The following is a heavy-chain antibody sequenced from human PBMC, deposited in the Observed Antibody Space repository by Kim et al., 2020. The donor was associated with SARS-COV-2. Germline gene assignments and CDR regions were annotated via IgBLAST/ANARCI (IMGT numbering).Heavy chain of an antibody. J-gene: IGHJ4*02. CDR2: IWYDGRNK. Sequence: GGSLRLSCTASGFTFSSYGMHWVRQAPGKGLEWVAVIWYDGRNKDYADSVKGRFTIARDNPKNTLYLQMNSLRAEDTAVYYCAREGAYCGGDCYNYFDSWCQGTLVTVSS. V-gene: IGHV3-33*01. CDR3: AREGAYCGGDCYNYFDS. D-gene: IGHD2-21*02. CDR1: GFTFSSYG.